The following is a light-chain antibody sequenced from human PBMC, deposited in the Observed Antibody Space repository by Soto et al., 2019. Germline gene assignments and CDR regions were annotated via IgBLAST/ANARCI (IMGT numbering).Light chain of an antibody. CDR3: SSYTSSSTLVV. Sequence: QSLLTQPASVSGSPGQSITISCTGTSSDVGGYNYVSWYQQHPGKAPKLMIYDVSNRLSGVSNRFSGSKSGNTASLTISGLQAEDEADYYCSSYTSSSTLVVFGGGTKLTVL. V-gene: IGLV2-14*01. CDR1: SSDVGGYNY. J-gene: IGLJ2*01. CDR2: DVS.